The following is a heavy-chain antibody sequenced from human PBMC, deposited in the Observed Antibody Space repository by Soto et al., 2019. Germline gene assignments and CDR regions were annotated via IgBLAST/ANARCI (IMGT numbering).Heavy chain of an antibody. J-gene: IGHJ6*01. D-gene: IGHD4-4*01. V-gene: IGHV3-23*01. CDR3: ARDWLMTVTRYYYGMDV. Sequence: AGGSLRLSCAASGFTFSSYAMSWVRQAPGNGLEWVSAISGSGGSTYYADSVKGRFTISRDNSKNTLYLQMNSLRAEDTAVYYCARDWLMTVTRYYYGMDVWGQGNTVTVSS. CDR2: ISGSGGST. CDR1: GFTFSSYA.